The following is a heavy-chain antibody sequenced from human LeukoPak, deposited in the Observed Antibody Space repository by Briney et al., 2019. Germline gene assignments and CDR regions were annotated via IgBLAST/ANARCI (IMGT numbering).Heavy chain of an antibody. Sequence: GGSLRLSCAASGFTFSSYGMHWVRQAPGKGLEWVAVIWYDGSNKYYADSVKGRFTISRDNSKNTLYLQMNSLRAEDTAVYYCATTVTTGVNDYWGQGTLVTVSS. CDR1: GFTFSSYG. J-gene: IGHJ4*02. CDR3: ATTVTTGVNDY. D-gene: IGHD4-17*01. CDR2: IWYDGSNK. V-gene: IGHV3-33*01.